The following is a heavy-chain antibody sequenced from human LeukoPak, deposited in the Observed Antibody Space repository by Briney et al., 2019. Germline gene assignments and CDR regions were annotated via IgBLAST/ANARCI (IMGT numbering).Heavy chain of an antibody. J-gene: IGHJ4*02. Sequence: ASVKVSCKASGYTFTGYGISWVRQAPGQELEWMGWISAYNGNTNYAQKLQGRVTMTTDTSTSTAYMELRSLRSDDTAVYYCARDLSYDSSGTYFDYWGQGTLVTVSS. CDR3: ARDLSYDSSGTYFDY. CDR2: ISAYNGNT. D-gene: IGHD3-22*01. CDR1: GYTFTGYG. V-gene: IGHV1-18*01.